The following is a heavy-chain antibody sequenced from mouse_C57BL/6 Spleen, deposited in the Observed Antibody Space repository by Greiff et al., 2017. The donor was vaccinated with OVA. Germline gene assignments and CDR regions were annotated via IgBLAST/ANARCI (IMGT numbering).Heavy chain of an antibody. CDR1: GFSLTSYG. CDR3: AKKGDKYAMDY. Sequence: VKLVESGPGLVQPSQSLSITCTVSGFSLTSYGVHWVRQSPGKGLEWLGVIWRGGSTDYNAAFMSRLSITKDNSKSQVFYKMNSLQADDTAIYYCAKKGDKYAMDYWGQGASVTVSS. J-gene: IGHJ4*01. V-gene: IGHV2-5*01. CDR2: IWRGGST.